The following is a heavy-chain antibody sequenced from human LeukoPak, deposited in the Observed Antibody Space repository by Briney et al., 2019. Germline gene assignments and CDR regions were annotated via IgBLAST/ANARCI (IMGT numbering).Heavy chain of an antibody. Sequence: SETLSLTCAVYGGSFSAYYWSWIRQPPGKGLEWIGEINHSGSTYYNPSLKSRVTISVDTSKNQFSLKLSSVTAADTAVYYCARQKILERRDSRAYDAFDIWGQGTMVTVSS. CDR3: ARQKILERRDSRAYDAFDI. D-gene: IGHD1-1*01. V-gene: IGHV4-34*01. CDR2: INHSGST. CDR1: GGSFSAYY. J-gene: IGHJ3*02.